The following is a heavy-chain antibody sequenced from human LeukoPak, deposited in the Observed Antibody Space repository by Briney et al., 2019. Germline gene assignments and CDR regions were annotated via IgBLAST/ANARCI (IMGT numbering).Heavy chain of an antibody. D-gene: IGHD3-16*01. CDR3: ATTFGGTLPDY. V-gene: IGHV4-38-2*02. Sequence: PSETLSLTCTVSGYSISSNSYWGWIRQPPGKGLEWIGEIYHSGGTSYNPSLKSRVTISIDKSKNQFSLKLSSVTAADTAVYYCATTFGGTLPDYWGQGTLVTVSS. CDR2: IYHSGGT. J-gene: IGHJ4*02. CDR1: GYSISSNSY.